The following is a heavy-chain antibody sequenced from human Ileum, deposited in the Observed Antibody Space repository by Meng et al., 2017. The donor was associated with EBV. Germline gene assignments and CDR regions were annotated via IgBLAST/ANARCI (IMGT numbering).Heavy chain of an antibody. V-gene: IGHV4-4*02. CDR3: ANSEYYRPDY. D-gene: IGHD3-22*01. CDR1: SSIIWRSGC. J-gene: IGHJ4*02. Sequence: PSVTLAVPCAFSSSIIWRSGCRHRVRQPPWKVLEWIEDTSHSGSTTLSQSLNSRVTISLNKSNNQLSMMLNSVTAADNSVYYCANSEYYRPDYWGQGTLVTVFS. CDR2: TSHSGST.